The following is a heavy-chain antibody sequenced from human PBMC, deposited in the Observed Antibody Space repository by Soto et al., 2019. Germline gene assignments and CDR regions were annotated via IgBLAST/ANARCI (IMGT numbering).Heavy chain of an antibody. D-gene: IGHD5-12*01. Sequence: SETLSLTCAVSGYSLNSGYYWGWVRQPPGKGLEWIGSIYHSGTTYYNPSLKSRVTISLDTSKNQFSLRLSFVTAADTAVYYCAREGMATIPYYFDYWGQGTLVTVSS. J-gene: IGHJ4*02. CDR1: GYSLNSGYY. CDR3: AREGMATIPYYFDY. V-gene: IGHV4-38-2*02. CDR2: IYHSGTT.